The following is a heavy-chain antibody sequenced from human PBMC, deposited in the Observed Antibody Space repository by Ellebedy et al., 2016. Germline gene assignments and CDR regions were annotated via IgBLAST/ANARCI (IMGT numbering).Heavy chain of an antibody. CDR1: GGTFSSYV. CDR3: ARDRGRPEGEIYSYGFDYYYYYGMDV. CDR2: IIPILGVA. V-gene: IGHV1-69*04. J-gene: IGHJ6*02. D-gene: IGHD5-18*01. Sequence: ASVKVSCKASGGTFSSYVISWVRQAPGQGLEWMGRIIPILGVANYAQKLQGRVTMTTDTSTSTAYMELRSLRSDDTAVYYCARDRGRPEGEIYSYGFDYYYYYGMDVWGQGTTVTVSS.